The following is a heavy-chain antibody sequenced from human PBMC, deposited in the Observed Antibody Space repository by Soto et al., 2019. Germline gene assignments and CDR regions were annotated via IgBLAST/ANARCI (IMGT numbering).Heavy chain of an antibody. CDR1: GFTFSSYA. Sequence: GGSLRLSCSASGFTFSSYAMHWVRQAPGKGLEYVSAISSNGGSTYYADSVKGRFTISRDNSKNTLYLQMSSLRAEDTAVYYCVKDVWFGELLEPYFDYWGQGTLVTVSS. D-gene: IGHD3-10*01. CDR2: ISSNGGST. CDR3: VKDVWFGELLEPYFDY. J-gene: IGHJ4*02. V-gene: IGHV3-64D*08.